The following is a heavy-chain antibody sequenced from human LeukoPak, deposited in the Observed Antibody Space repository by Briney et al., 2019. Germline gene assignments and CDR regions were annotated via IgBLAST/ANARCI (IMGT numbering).Heavy chain of an antibody. CDR3: TTEYCGGDCYPHPNMVDY. V-gene: IGHV3-15*01. D-gene: IGHD2-21*02. CDR2: IKSKTDGGTT. CDR1: GFTFNNAW. J-gene: IGHJ4*02. Sequence: GGSLRLSCAASGFTFNNAWMSWVRQAPGKGLEWVGRIKSKTDGGTTDYAAPVKGRFTISRDDSKNTLYLQMNSLETEDTAVYYCTTEYCGGDCYPHPNMVDYWGQGTLVTVSS.